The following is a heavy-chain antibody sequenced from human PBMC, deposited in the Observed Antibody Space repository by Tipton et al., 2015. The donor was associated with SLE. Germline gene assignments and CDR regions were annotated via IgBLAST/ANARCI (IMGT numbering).Heavy chain of an antibody. J-gene: IGHJ4*02. Sequence: QLVQSGGGLVTPGGSLRLSCAASGFTFSSYSMNWVRQAPGKGLEWVSSISSSSSYIYYADSVKGRFTISRDNTENSLYLQMNSLRAEDTAVYYCARDFRGYDFLPPPFFDYWGQGTLVTVSS. CDR2: ISSSSSYI. CDR3: ARDFRGYDFLPPPFFDY. V-gene: IGHV3-21*01. D-gene: IGHD3-3*01. CDR1: GFTFSSYS.